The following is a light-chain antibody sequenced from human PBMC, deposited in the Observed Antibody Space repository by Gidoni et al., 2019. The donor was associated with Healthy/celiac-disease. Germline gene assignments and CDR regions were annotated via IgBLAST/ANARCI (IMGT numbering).Light chain of an antibody. V-gene: IGLV3-1*01. CDR2: QDS. J-gene: IGLJ2*01. CDR1: KLGDKY. Sequence: YELTQPPSVSVSPGQTASITCSGDKLGDKYACWYQQKPGQSPVLVIYQDSKRPSGIPERFSGSNSGNTATLTISGTQAMDEADYYCQAWDSSTAWVFGGGTKLTVL. CDR3: QAWDSSTAWV.